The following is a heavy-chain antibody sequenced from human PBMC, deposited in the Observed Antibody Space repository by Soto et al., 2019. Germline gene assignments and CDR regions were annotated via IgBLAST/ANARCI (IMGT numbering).Heavy chain of an antibody. Sequence: QVQLVQSGAEVKKPGSSVKVSCKASGGTFSTYTIIWVRQAPGQGLEWMGRILPMLDITNSAQRFQGRVTITADKSTSTAYLELSSLRYEATAVYYCTLGSWSAETFDIWGRGTMVTVSS. D-gene: IGHD6-13*01. V-gene: IGHV1-69*02. CDR2: ILPMLDIT. CDR3: TLGSWSAETFDI. J-gene: IGHJ3*02. CDR1: GGTFSTYT.